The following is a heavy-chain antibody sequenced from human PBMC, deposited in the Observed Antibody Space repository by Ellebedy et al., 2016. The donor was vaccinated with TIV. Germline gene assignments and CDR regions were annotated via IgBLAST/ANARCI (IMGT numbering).Heavy chain of an antibody. CDR1: GLPFTNSW. J-gene: IGHJ4*02. Sequence: GGSLRLSXVASGLPFTNSWMTWVRQTPGKGLEWVASINSDGSERRYVDSVKGRFTISRDNAANSVYLQMSSLRGDDTAMYYCARDSGFYCLDFWGQGALVTVFS. D-gene: IGHD2-15*01. CDR3: ARDSGFYCLDF. V-gene: IGHV3-7*01. CDR2: INSDGSER.